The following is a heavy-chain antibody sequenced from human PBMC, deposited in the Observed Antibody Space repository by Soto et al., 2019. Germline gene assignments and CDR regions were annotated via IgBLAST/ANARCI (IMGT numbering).Heavy chain of an antibody. CDR2: MNPNSGNT. CDR3: ARRFPRYYDFWSGPEAYFDY. V-gene: IGHV1-8*01. Sequence: GASVKVSCKASGYTFTSYDINWVRQATGQGLEWMGWMNPNSGNTGYAQKFQGRVTMTRNTSISTAYMELSSLRSEDTAVYYCARRFPRYYDFWSGPEAYFDYWGQGTLVTVSS. D-gene: IGHD3-3*01. CDR1: GYTFTSYD. J-gene: IGHJ4*02.